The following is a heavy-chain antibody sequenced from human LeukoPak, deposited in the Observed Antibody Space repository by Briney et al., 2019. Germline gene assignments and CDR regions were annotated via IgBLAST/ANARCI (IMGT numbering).Heavy chain of an antibody. CDR3: VGTMIVVVIDY. J-gene: IGHJ4*01. Sequence: GGSLRLSCAASGFSFSNYGIHWVRQAPGKGLEWVAVISYDGNNKYYADSVKGRFTISRDNSKNTLYLQMNSLRAEDTAVYYCVGTMIVVVIDYWGQGTLVTVSS. V-gene: IGHV3-30*03. CDR2: ISYDGNNK. D-gene: IGHD3-22*01. CDR1: GFSFSNYG.